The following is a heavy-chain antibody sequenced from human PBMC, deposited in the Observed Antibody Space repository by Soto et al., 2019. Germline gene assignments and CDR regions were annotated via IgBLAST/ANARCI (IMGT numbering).Heavy chain of an antibody. V-gene: IGHV4-59*11. D-gene: IGHD4-17*01. CDR1: GDAISRHY. CDR2: FFHTGTA. Sequence: QVQLQESGPGVVKPSESLSLNCSVSGDAISRHYWSWIRQSPGKGLEWLGYFFHTGTAPYNPSLRCRVIMSLDTTKNRFSLTLTSVVRADTAGYFCAGNYGGNPPFFDLWGRGTLFTVS. CDR3: AGNYGGNPPFFDL. J-gene: IGHJ2*01.